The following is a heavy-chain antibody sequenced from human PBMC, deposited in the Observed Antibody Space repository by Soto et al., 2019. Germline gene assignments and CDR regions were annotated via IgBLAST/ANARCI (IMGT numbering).Heavy chain of an antibody. D-gene: IGHD6-19*01. CDR3: AREPVAGIWFDP. J-gene: IGHJ5*02. V-gene: IGHV1-18*01. Sequence: QVQLVQSGAEVKKPGASVKVSCKASGYTFTSYGISWVRQAPGQGLEWMGWINSYNGNTNYAQKLQGRVTMTTDTPRSTADMELRSLRSDDTAVYYCAREPVAGIWFDPWGQGTLVTVSS. CDR2: INSYNGNT. CDR1: GYTFTSYG.